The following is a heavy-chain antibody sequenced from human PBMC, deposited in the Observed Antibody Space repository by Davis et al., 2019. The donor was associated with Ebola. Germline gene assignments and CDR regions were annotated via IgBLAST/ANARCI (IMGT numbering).Heavy chain of an antibody. CDR3: AKEGQVGGHSHFDY. CDR2: TAGGCYT. CDR1: GFSFNTYG. Sequence: PGGSLRLSCAASGFSFNTYGMHWVRQAPGKGLEWVSTTAGGCYTYYADSMKGRVTVSRDNSKNTLYLQMNNLRGEDTAVYDCAKEGQVGGHSHFDYWGQGTLVTVSS. D-gene: IGHD3-16*01. J-gene: IGHJ4*02. V-gene: IGHV3-23*01.